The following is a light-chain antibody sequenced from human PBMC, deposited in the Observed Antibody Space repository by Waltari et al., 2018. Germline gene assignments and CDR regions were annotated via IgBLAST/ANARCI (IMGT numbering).Light chain of an antibody. CDR1: SGHSSNV. CDR3: QTGGHGTWV. V-gene: IGLV4-69*01. J-gene: IGLJ3*02. Sequence: QLVVTQSPSASASLGASVKLTCTLSSGHSSNVIAWLQQQPEKGPRYLMKVNSDGSHSKGDEIPDRFSGSSSGAERYLTISNLQSEDEAEYYCQTGGHGTWVFGGGTKLTVL. CDR2: VNSDGSH.